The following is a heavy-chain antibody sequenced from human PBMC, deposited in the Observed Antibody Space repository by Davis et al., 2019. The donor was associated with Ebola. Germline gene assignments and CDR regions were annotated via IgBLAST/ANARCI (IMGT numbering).Heavy chain of an antibody. CDR3: ARRFHYYYGMDV. V-gene: IGHV4-34*01. Sequence: PSETLSLTCAVYGGSFSGYYWSWIRQPPGKGLEWIGEIDHSGSTNFNPSLKSRVTISVDTSENQFSLKLSSVTAADTAVYYCARRFHYYYGMDVWGQGTTVTVSS. CDR1: GGSFSGYY. D-gene: IGHD1-14*01. CDR2: IDHSGST. J-gene: IGHJ6*02.